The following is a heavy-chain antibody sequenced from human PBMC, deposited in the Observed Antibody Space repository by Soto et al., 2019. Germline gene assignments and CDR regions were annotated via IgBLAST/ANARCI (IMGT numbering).Heavy chain of an antibody. J-gene: IGHJ6*02. CDR3: AKEEGSSWYYYYGMDV. D-gene: IGHD6-13*01. CDR1: GFTFSSYG. V-gene: IGHV3-30*18. Sequence: GESLKISCAASGFTFSSYGMHWVRQAPGKGLEWVAVISYDGSNKYYADSVKGRFTISRDNSKNTLYLQMNSLRAEDTAVYYCAKEEGSSWYYYYGMDVWGQGTTVTVSS. CDR2: ISYDGSNK.